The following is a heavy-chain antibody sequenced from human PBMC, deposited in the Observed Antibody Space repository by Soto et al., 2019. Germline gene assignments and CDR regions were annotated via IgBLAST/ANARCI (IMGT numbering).Heavy chain of an antibody. V-gene: IGHV4-30-2*01. J-gene: IGHJ4*02. Sequence: SETLSLTCAVSVGSISSGGYSWSWIRQPPGKGLEWIGYIYHSGSTYYNPSLKSRVTISVDRSKNQFSLKLSSVTAADTAVYYCARGKHYYFDYWGQGTLVTVSS. D-gene: IGHD3-3*02. CDR3: ARGKHYYFDY. CDR1: VGSISSGGYS. CDR2: IYHSGST.